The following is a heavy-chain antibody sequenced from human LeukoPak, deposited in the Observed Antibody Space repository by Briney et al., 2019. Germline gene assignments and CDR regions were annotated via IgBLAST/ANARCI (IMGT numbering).Heavy chain of an antibody. CDR3: ARERLLWSQGYFDY. CDR1: GGSFSGYY. Sequence: SETLSLTCAVYGGSFSGYYWSWIRQPPGKGLEWIGEINHSESTNYNPSLKSRVTISVDTSKNQFSLKLSSVTAADTAVYYCARERLLWSQGYFDYWGQGTLVTVSS. D-gene: IGHD3-10*01. CDR2: INHSEST. V-gene: IGHV4-34*01. J-gene: IGHJ4*02.